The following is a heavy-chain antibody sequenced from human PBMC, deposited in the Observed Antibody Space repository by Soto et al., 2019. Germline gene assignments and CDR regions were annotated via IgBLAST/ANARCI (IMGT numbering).Heavy chain of an antibody. CDR2: IYYSGST. CDR1: GGSISSYY. CDR3: ARGPYSFAAFDI. Sequence: QVQLQESGPGLVKPSETLSLTCTVSGGSISSYYWSWIRQPPGKGLERIGYIYYSGSTNYNPSLKSRVTISVDTSKNQFSLKLSSVTAADTAVYYCARGPYSFAAFDIWGQGTMVTVSS. V-gene: IGHV4-59*01. J-gene: IGHJ3*02. D-gene: IGHD1-26*01.